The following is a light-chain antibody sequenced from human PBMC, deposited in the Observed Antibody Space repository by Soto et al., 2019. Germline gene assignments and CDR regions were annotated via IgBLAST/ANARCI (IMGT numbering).Light chain of an antibody. CDR3: QKYNSAPLT. V-gene: IGKV1-27*01. Sequence: QLTQSPSSLSASVGDRVTITCRASQVITNFLAWYQQKPGKVPRLLIYSASTLQSGVPYRFSGSGSGTDFTLTISSLQNEDVGTYYCQKYNSAPLTFGGGTKVDIK. CDR2: SAS. J-gene: IGKJ4*01. CDR1: QVITNF.